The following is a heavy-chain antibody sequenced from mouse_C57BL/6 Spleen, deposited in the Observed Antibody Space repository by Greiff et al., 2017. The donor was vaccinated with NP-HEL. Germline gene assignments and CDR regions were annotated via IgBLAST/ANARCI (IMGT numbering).Heavy chain of an antibody. CDR1: GYTFTSYW. D-gene: IGHD1-1*01. V-gene: IGHV1-53*01. CDR2: INPSNGGT. Sequence: QVQLQQPGTELVKPGASVKLSCKASGYTFTSYWMHWVKQRPGQGLEWIGNINPSNGGTNYNEKFKSKSTLTVDKSTSTAYMQLSSLTSEDSAVYYCTRYYYGRGDWYFDVWGKGTTVTVSS. CDR3: TRYYYGRGDWYFDV. J-gene: IGHJ1*03.